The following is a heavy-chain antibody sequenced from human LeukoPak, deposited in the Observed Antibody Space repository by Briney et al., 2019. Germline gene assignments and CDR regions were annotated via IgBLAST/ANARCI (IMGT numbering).Heavy chain of an antibody. CDR3: ASLVGATGDDFDY. J-gene: IGHJ4*02. D-gene: IGHD1-26*01. CDR2: IGGSGGST. Sequence: PGGSLRLSCAASGFTFSSYAMSWVRQAPGKGLEWVSAIGGSGGSTYYADSVKGRFTISRDNSKNTLYLQMNSLRAEDTAVYYCASLVGATGDDFDYWGQGTLVAVSS. CDR1: GFTFSSYA. V-gene: IGHV3-23*01.